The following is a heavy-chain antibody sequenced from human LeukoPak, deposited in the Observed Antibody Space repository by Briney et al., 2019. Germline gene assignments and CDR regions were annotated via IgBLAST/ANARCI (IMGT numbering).Heavy chain of an antibody. Sequence: GGSLRLSCAASGFTFNSYAMSWVRQAPGKGLEWVSTISGSGVSTYYADSVKGRFTISRDNSRSTLYLQMNSLRAEDTAVYSCAKDLPGFFDYWGQGTLVTVFS. CDR2: ISGSGVST. CDR3: AKDLPGFFDY. J-gene: IGHJ4*02. V-gene: IGHV3-23*01. CDR1: GFTFNSYA.